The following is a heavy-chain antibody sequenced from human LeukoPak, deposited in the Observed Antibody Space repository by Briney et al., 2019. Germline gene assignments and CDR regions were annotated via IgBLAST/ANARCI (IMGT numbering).Heavy chain of an antibody. Sequence: GGSLRLSCAASGFTVSSNYMSWVRQAPGKGLEWVSRITSDGSTTSYADSVKGRFTISRDNARNTLYLQMNSLRAEDTAVYYCARVGWYPDYWGQGTLVTVSS. V-gene: IGHV3-74*01. D-gene: IGHD6-19*01. CDR3: ARVGWYPDY. J-gene: IGHJ4*02. CDR1: GFTVSSNY. CDR2: ITSDGSTT.